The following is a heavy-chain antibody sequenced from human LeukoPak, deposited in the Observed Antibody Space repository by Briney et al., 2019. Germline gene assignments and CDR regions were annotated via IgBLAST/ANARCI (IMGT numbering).Heavy chain of an antibody. CDR1: GGSISSGGYY. J-gene: IGHJ3*02. V-gene: IGHV4-31*03. CDR2: IYYSGST. CDR3: AREPRIAAAGTGDAFDI. Sequence: SETLSLTCTVSGGSISSGGYYWSWIRQHPGKGLEWIGYIYYSGSTYYNPSLKSRVTISVDTSKNQFSLKLNSVTPEDTAVYYCAREPRIAAAGTGDAFDIWGQGTMVTVSS. D-gene: IGHD6-13*01.